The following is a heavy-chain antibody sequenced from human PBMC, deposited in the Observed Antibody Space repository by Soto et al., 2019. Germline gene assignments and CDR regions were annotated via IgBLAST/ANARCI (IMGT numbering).Heavy chain of an antibody. CDR2: ISGSGATT. Sequence: EVQLLESGGGLVQPGGSLRLSCVASGFTFNSLAMSWVRQAPGKGLDWVSGISGSGATTYYADSVKGRFTISRDNSKSTLYLQMNRLRVGDTAVYYCANSSKQLVSTLCDYWGQGAMVTVSS. V-gene: IGHV3-23*01. D-gene: IGHD5-12*01. CDR1: GFTFNSLA. CDR3: ANSSKQLVSTLCDY. J-gene: IGHJ4*02.